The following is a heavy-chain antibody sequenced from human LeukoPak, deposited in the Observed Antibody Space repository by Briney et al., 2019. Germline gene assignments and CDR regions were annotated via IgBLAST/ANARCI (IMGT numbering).Heavy chain of an antibody. CDR3: AKDGIRYYYDSSGYYGDY. J-gene: IGHJ4*02. V-gene: IGHV3-30*18. D-gene: IGHD3-22*01. CDR1: GFRFSSYG. CDR2: ISYEGSNE. Sequence: GGSLRLSCAASGFRFSSYGMHWVRQAPGKGLEWVAVISYEGSNEYYADSVKGRFTISRDNSKNTLYLQMTSLRAEDTAVYYCAKDGIRYYYDSSGYYGDYWGQGTLVTVSS.